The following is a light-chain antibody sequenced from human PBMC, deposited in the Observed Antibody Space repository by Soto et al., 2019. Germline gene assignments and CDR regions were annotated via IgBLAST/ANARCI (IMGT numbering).Light chain of an antibody. CDR1: QSVSSY. Sequence: IVLTQSPATLSLSPGERATLSCRASQSVSSYLAWYQQKPGQAPRLLLYEASNRATGIPARFRGGGSGTDFTLTISSLEPEDFAVYYCQQRSDWPWTFGQGTKVEIK. CDR3: QQRSDWPWT. V-gene: IGKV3-11*01. J-gene: IGKJ1*01. CDR2: EAS.